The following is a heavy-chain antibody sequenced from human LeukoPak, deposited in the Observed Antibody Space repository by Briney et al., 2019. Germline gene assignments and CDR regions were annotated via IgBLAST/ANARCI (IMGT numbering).Heavy chain of an antibody. J-gene: IGHJ5*02. V-gene: IGHV1-69*13. CDR2: IIPIFGTA. D-gene: IGHD2-2*01. CDR1: GGTFSSYA. CDR3: AGYCSSTSCYAGQVPARFDP. Sequence: SMKVSCKASGGTFSSYAISWVRQAPGQGLEWMGGIIPIFGTANYAQKFQGRVTITADESTSTAYMELSSLRSEDTAVYYCAGYCSSTSCYAGQVPARFDPWGQGTLVTVSS.